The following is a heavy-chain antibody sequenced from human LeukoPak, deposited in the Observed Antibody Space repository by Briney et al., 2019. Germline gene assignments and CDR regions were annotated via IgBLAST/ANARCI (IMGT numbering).Heavy chain of an antibody. V-gene: IGHV3-23*01. J-gene: IGHJ4*02. D-gene: IGHD2-15*01. Sequence: PGGSQRLSCLASGFTFRHYAMHWVRQAPGKELEWVAAISFSGGLTYYEASVKGRFTISRDNSKNPLYSAMNSLRAEDTAVYYCAKITEYCSGGSCYTGDYWGQGTLVTVSS. CDR3: AKITEYCSGGSCYTGDY. CDR2: ISFSGGLT. CDR1: GFTFRHYA.